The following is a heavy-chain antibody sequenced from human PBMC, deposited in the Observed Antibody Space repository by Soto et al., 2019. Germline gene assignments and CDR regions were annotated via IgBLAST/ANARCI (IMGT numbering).Heavy chain of an antibody. V-gene: IGHV4-31*03. D-gene: IGHD2-8*02. Sequence: QLQLQESGPGLVKPSQTLSLACTVSGGSFSSVGYYWSWIRQLPGKGLEWIGYIYYSGSTYYNPSLKSRFTISLDTSKNQFSLKLSSVTAADTAVYYCARATSFSGHHGYWGQGTLVTVSS. CDR1: GGSFSSVGYY. J-gene: IGHJ4*02. CDR2: IYYSGST. CDR3: ARATSFSGHHGY.